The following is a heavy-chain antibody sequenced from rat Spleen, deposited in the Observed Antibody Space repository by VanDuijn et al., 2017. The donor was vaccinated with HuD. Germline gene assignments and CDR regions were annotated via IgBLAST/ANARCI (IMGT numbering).Heavy chain of an antibody. CDR3: ARGYVMDA. Sequence: EVQLVKSGGGLVQPGRSLKLSCAASGFTFSDYGMAWVRQAPTKGLEWVATISYGDSSGHSSTYYRDSVKGRFTISRDNAENTVYLQMNSLRSEDTATYYCARGYVMDAWGQGASVTVSS. V-gene: IGHV5-29*01. CDR2: ISYGDSSGHSST. J-gene: IGHJ4*01. CDR1: GFTFSDYG.